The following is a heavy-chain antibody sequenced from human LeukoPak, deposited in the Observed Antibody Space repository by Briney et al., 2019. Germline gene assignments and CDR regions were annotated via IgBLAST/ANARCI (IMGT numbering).Heavy chain of an antibody. CDR1: GYTFTGYY. Sequence: ASVKVSCKASGYTFTGYYMHWVRQAPGQGLEWMGWINPNSGGTNYAQKFQGRVTMTRDTSISTAYMELSRLRSDDTAVYYCALRDDIVVVPAARGSQQLDYWGQGTLVIVSS. CDR3: ALRDDIVVVPAARGSQQLDY. D-gene: IGHD2-2*01. CDR2: INPNSGGT. V-gene: IGHV1-2*02. J-gene: IGHJ4*02.